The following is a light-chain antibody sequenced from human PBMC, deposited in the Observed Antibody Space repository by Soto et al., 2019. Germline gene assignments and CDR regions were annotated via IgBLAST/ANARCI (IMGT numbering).Light chain of an antibody. J-gene: IGKJ1*01. V-gene: IGKV4-1*01. CDR1: QSVLYNSNNKNY. Sequence: DIVMTQSPDSLAVSLGERATINCKSSQSVLYNSNNKNYLAWYQQKPRQPPKLLISWASTRESGVPDRFSGSGSGTDFTLPISSLQAEDVAVYYCQPYYRIPSTFGQGTKVEIK. CDR2: WAS. CDR3: QPYYRIPST.